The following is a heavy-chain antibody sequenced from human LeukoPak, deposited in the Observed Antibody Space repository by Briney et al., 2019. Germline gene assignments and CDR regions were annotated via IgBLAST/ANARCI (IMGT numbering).Heavy chain of an antibody. CDR3: ARVTYTGSYPNWFDS. J-gene: IGHJ5*01. CDR1: GGSISSYY. D-gene: IGHD1-26*01. CDR2: IYYSGST. V-gene: IGHV4-59*01. Sequence: SETLSLTCTVSGGSISSYYWSWIRQPPGKGLEWFGYIYYSGSTNYNPSLKSRVTISVDTSKNQFSLKLSSVTAADTAVYYCARVTYTGSYPNWFDSWGQGTLVTVSS.